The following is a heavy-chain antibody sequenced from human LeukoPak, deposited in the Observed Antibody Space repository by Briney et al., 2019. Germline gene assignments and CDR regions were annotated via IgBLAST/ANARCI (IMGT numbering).Heavy chain of an antibody. D-gene: IGHD6-13*01. CDR2: ITTGGSA. V-gene: IGHV3-23*01. CDR1: GFTFSSYS. Sequence: GRSLRLSCAASGFTFSSYSMSWVRQPPGKVREWVSGITTGGSAYYPDSLKGRFPFSRDNSKDTLYLQMNGLRLEDPPVYTGGKEVPYSNSWITVDYWGRGTLVTVSS. CDR3: GKEVPYSNSWITVDY. J-gene: IGHJ4*02.